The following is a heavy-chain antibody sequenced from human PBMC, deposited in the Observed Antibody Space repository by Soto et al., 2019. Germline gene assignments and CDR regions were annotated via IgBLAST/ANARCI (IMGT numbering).Heavy chain of an antibody. CDR3: ARAPYYYDSSGYYDYFDY. D-gene: IGHD3-22*01. CDR1: GGSISSGDYY. Sequence: SETLSLTCTVSGGSISSGDYYWSWIRQPPGKGLEWIGYIYYSGSTYYNPSLKSRVTISVDTSKNQFSLKLSSVTAADTAVYYCARAPYYYDSSGYYDYFDYWGQGTLVPVSS. J-gene: IGHJ4*02. V-gene: IGHV4-30-4*01. CDR2: IYYSGST.